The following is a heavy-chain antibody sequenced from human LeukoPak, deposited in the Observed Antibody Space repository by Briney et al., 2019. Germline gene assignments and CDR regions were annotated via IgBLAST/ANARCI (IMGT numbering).Heavy chain of an antibody. CDR2: INPNSGDT. CDR1: GYTFTGYH. J-gene: IGHJ4*02. V-gene: IGHV1-2*06. D-gene: IGHD2-2*01. Sequence: ASVTVSCTASGYTFTGYHMHWVRQAPGQGLEWMGRINPNSGDTNYAQKFQGRVTMTRDTSISTAYMELSRLRSNDTAVYYCARDYCSSTSCLFDYWGQGTLVTVSS. CDR3: ARDYCSSTSCLFDY.